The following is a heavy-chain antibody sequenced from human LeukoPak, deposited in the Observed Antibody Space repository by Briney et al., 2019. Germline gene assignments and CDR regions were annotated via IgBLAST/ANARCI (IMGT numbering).Heavy chain of an antibody. Sequence: PSETLSLTCAVYGGSFSGYYWSWIRQPPGKGLEWIGEINHSGGTNYNPSLKSRVTISVDTSKNQFSLKLSSVTAADTAVYYCARGRYCSSTSCYGRPGDYWGQGTLVTVSS. D-gene: IGHD2-2*01. CDR3: ARGRYCSSTSCYGRPGDY. J-gene: IGHJ4*02. V-gene: IGHV4-34*01. CDR1: GGSFSGYY. CDR2: INHSGGT.